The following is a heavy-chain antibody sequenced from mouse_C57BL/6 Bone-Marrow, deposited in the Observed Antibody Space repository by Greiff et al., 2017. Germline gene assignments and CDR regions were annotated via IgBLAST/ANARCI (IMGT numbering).Heavy chain of an antibody. Sequence: EVHLVESGGGLVKPGGSLKLSCAASGFTFSDYGMHWVRQAPEKGLEWVAYISSGSSTIYYADTVKGRFTISRHNAKNTLFLQMTSLRSEDTAMYYCARWLLRWYFDVWGTGTTVTVSS. CDR1: GFTFSDYG. V-gene: IGHV5-17*01. CDR3: ARWLLRWYFDV. J-gene: IGHJ1*03. D-gene: IGHD2-3*01. CDR2: ISSGSSTI.